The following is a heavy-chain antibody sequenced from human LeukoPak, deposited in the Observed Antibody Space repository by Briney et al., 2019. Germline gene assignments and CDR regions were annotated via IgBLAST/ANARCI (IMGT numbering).Heavy chain of an antibody. J-gene: IGHJ4*02. CDR2: IYYSGST. CDR3: ARPEITMIVTY. Sequence: SETLSLTCTVSGGSISSSSYYWGWLRQPPGKGLEWIGSIYYSGSTYYNPSLKSRVTISVDTSKNQFSLELSSVTAADTAVYYCARPEITMIVTYWGQGTLVTVSS. D-gene: IGHD3-22*01. CDR1: GGSISSSSYY. V-gene: IGHV4-39*01.